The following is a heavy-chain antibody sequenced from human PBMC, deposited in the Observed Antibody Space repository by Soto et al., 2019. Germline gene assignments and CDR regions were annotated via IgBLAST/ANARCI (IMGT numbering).Heavy chain of an antibody. J-gene: IGHJ4*02. CDR3: ARGHDILTGWKFEC. CDR1: GYSFTDFG. D-gene: IGHD3-9*01. Sequence: QAQLVQSGSEVKKPGASVKVSCKASGYSFTDFGVTSGRQAPGQGLEWLGWISAYNGNSVYAQSFQGRLTVTTDTTRDTSYLELTNLRSDDTAIYYCARGHDILTGWKFECWGQGPLVTVSS. CDR2: ISAYNGNS. V-gene: IGHV1-18*01.